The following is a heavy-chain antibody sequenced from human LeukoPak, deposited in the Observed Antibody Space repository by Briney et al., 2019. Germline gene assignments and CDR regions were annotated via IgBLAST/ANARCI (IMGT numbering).Heavy chain of an antibody. CDR2: IRYSGSRQ. D-gene: IGHD3-10*01. Sequence: GGSLRLSCAASGFTFSSYGMHWVRQAPGLGLEWVAFIRYSGSRQNYADSVKGRFTISRDNSRNTLYLEMNSLRVDDTAVYYCVRDWGYYGSGSYIFDYWGQGTLVTVSA. CDR3: VRDWGYYGSGSYIFDY. V-gene: IGHV3-30*02. J-gene: IGHJ4*02. CDR1: GFTFSSYG.